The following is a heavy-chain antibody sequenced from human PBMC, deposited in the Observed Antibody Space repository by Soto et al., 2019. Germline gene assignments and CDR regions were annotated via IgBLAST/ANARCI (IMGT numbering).Heavy chain of an antibody. CDR1: CGSIISGGYY. J-gene: IGHJ4*02. CDR3: AREGDYSNSLDY. D-gene: IGHD4-4*01. CDR2: IYYSGST. Sequence: PSETLSLTCTFSCGSIISGGYYWSWIRQHPGKGLEWIGYIYYSGSTYYNPSLKSRVTISVDTSKNQFSLKLSSVTAADTAVYYCAREGDYSNSLDYWGQGTLVTVSS. V-gene: IGHV4-31*02.